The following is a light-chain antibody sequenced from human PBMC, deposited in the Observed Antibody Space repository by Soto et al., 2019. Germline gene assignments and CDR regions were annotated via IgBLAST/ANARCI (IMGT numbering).Light chain of an antibody. CDR3: QSFDSNLSGRV. CDR1: SVNIGAGYD. CDR2: SNT. J-gene: IGLJ3*02. V-gene: IGLV1-40*01. Sequence: QCVLTQPPSVSGAPGQMVTISCTGSSVNIGAGYDVHWYQQLPGTAPRLLIYSNTNRPSGVPDRFSGSKSGTSASLAITGLQAEDEADYYCQSFDSNLSGRVFGGGTKLTVL.